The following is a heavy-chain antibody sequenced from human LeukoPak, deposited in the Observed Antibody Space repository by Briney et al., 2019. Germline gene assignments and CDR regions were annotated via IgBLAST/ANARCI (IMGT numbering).Heavy chain of an antibody. V-gene: IGHV1-2*02. D-gene: IGHD6-19*01. Sequence: GASVKVSCKASGYTFTCYYMHWVRQAPGQGLEWMGWINPNSGGTNYAQKFQGRVTMTRDTSISTAYMELSRLRSDDTAVYYCAKSTREAVAGDFDYWGQGTLVTVSS. J-gene: IGHJ4*02. CDR1: GYTFTCYY. CDR2: INPNSGGT. CDR3: AKSTREAVAGDFDY.